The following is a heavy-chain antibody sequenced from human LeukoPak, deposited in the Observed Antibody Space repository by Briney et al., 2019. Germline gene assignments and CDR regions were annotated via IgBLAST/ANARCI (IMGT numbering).Heavy chain of an antibody. J-gene: IGHJ4*02. CDR1: GGTFSCYT. D-gene: IGHD3-9*01. Sequence: SVKVSCKASGGTFSCYTISWVRQAPGQGLEWMGGIIPIFGTANYAQKSQGRVTITADESTSTAYMELSSLRSEDTAVYYCARDLIKYYDILTGYYSLGYWGQGTLVTVSS. V-gene: IGHV1-69*13. CDR2: IIPIFGTA. CDR3: ARDLIKYYDILTGYYSLGY.